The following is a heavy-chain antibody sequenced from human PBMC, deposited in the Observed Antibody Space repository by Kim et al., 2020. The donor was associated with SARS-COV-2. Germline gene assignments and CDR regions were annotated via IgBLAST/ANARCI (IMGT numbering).Heavy chain of an antibody. V-gene: IGHV4-34*01. D-gene: IGHD3-10*01. CDR1: GGAFNGYY. Sequence: SETLSLTCAVYGGAFNGYYWTWIRQAPGKGLEWIGEISHSGTTTYNPSLKSRATISVDTSKSQFSLRLTSMTAADAATYYCAKLGSIRGISAWAQGTLVTVSS. J-gene: IGHJ5*02. CDR2: ISHSGTT. CDR3: AKLGSIRGISA.